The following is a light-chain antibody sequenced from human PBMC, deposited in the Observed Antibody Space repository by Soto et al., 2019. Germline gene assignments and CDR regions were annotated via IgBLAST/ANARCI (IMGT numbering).Light chain of an antibody. Sequence: EIVLTQSPGTLSLSPGERATLSCRASQSVSSSYLAWYQQKPGQAPRLFIYGASSRATGIPARFSGSGSGTDFTLTISRLEPEDFAVYYCQQYGSSSWTFGQGTKVEIK. V-gene: IGKV3-20*01. CDR2: GAS. J-gene: IGKJ1*01. CDR3: QQYGSSSWT. CDR1: QSVSSSY.